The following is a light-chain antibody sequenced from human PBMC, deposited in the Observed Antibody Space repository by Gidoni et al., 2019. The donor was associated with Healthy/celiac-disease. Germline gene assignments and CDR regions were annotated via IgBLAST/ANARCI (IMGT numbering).Light chain of an antibody. J-gene: IGKJ5*01. Sequence: DIQMTQSPSSVSASVGDRVTITCRASQNIITWLAWYQQKPGKAPKFLIYGASTLHGGVPSRFSGSGSGTESTLTISSLQPEDFATYYCQQANSFPITFGQGTRLEL. CDR1: QNIITW. V-gene: IGKV1-12*01. CDR2: GAS. CDR3: QQANSFPIT.